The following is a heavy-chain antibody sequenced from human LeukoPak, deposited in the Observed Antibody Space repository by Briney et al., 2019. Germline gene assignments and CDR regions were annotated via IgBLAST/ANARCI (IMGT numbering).Heavy chain of an antibody. Sequence: GASVKVSCKASGFTFTSSAVQWVRQARGQRLEWIGWIVVGSGNTNYTQKFQERVTITRDMSTSTAYMELSSLRSEDTAVYYCAASARRPQQWLVQAILDYWGQGTLVTVSS. CDR1: GFTFTSSA. J-gene: IGHJ4*02. CDR2: IVVGSGNT. V-gene: IGHV1-58*01. D-gene: IGHD6-19*01. CDR3: AASARRPQQWLVQAILDY.